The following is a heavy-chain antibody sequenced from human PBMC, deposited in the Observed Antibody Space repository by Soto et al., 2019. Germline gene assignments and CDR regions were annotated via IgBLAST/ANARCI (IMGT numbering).Heavy chain of an antibody. J-gene: IGHJ4*02. Sequence: QLQLQESGPGLVKPSETLSLTCTVSGGSISSSSYYWGWIRQPPGKGLGWIGSIYYSGSTYYNPSLKSRVTISVDTSKNQFSLKLSSVTAADTAVYYCARRAPDILTGYYPAHFDYWGQGTLVTVSS. CDR3: ARRAPDILTGYYPAHFDY. CDR2: IYYSGST. D-gene: IGHD3-9*01. CDR1: GGSISSSSYY. V-gene: IGHV4-39*01.